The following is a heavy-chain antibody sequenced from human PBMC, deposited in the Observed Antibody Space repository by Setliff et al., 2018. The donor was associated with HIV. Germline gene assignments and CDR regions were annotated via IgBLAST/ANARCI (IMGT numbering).Heavy chain of an antibody. D-gene: IGHD3-16*01. CDR3: ARVRRRGDYVWGGDAFDI. CDR2: IWVDGNKK. Sequence: GGSLRLSCAASGFRFRSYGMHWVRQAPGKGLEWVAIIWVDGNKKYYADSVKGRFTISRDNAKNSLYLQRNSLRAEETTVYYCARVRRRGDYVWGGDAFDIWGQGTLVTVSS. J-gene: IGHJ3*02. V-gene: IGHV3-33*08. CDR1: GFRFRSYG.